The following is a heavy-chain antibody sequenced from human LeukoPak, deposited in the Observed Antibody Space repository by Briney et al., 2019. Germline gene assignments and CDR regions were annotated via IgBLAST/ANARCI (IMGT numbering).Heavy chain of an antibody. Sequence: ASVKVSCKASGYTFTSYGISWVRQAPGQGLEWMGWISAYNGNTNYAQKLQGRVTMTTDTSTSTAYMELRSLRSDDTAVYYCARVYYDSSGPGGGFDYWGQGTLVTVFS. J-gene: IGHJ4*02. V-gene: IGHV1-18*01. CDR2: ISAYNGNT. CDR3: ARVYYDSSGPGGGFDY. D-gene: IGHD3-22*01. CDR1: GYTFTSYG.